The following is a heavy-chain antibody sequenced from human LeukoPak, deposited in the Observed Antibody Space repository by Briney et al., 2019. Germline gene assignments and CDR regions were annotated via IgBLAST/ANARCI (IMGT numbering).Heavy chain of an antibody. Sequence: RGSLRLSCAASGFTFSSYGMHWVRQAPGKGLEWVAVIWYDGSNKYYADSVKGRFTISSDNSKNTLYLQMNSLRAEDTAVYYCAREGGYSSGYDYWGQGTLVTVSS. D-gene: IGHD6-19*01. CDR3: AREGGYSSGYDY. V-gene: IGHV3-33*01. CDR2: IWYDGSNK. J-gene: IGHJ4*02. CDR1: GFTFSSYG.